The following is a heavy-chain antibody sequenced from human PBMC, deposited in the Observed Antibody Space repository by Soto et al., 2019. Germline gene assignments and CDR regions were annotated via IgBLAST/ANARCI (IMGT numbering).Heavy chain of an antibody. CDR3: ARDETGTTRNHYYGMDV. D-gene: IGHD1-7*01. Sequence: ASVKVSCKASGYTFTSYYMHWVRQAPGQGLEWMGIINPSGGSTNYAQKFQGRVTITADESTSTAYMELSSLRSEDTAVYYCARDETGTTRNHYYGMDVWGQGTTVTVSS. J-gene: IGHJ6*02. V-gene: IGHV1-46*01. CDR1: GYTFTSYY. CDR2: INPSGGST.